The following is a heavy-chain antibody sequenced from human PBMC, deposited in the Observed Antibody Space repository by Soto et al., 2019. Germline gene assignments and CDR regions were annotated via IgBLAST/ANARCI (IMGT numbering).Heavy chain of an antibody. J-gene: IGHJ6*03. V-gene: IGHV4-59*01. CDR2: IYYSGST. Sequence: SETLSLTCTVSGGSISSYYWSWIRQPPGKGLEWIGYIYYSGSTNYNPSLKSRVTISVDTSKNQFSLKLSSVTAADTAVYYCARGSQQLVLYYYYYMDVWGKGTTVTVSS. CDR1: GGSISSYY. CDR3: ARGSQQLVLYYYYYMDV. D-gene: IGHD6-13*01.